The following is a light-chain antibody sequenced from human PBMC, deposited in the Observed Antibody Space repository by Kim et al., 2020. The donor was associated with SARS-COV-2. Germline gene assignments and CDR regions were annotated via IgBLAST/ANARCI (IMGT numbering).Light chain of an antibody. V-gene: IGKV3-20*01. Sequence: EIVLTQSPGTLSLSPGEEAILSCKASQRVSADYVAWYQQKPGQAPRLLIFGASTGDTATPERFRGSGSGTDFSLTIHRVETEDCAVYYCQQYDSSPWTFGQGTKVDIK. CDR2: GAS. CDR3: QQYDSSPWT. CDR1: QRVSADY. J-gene: IGKJ1*01.